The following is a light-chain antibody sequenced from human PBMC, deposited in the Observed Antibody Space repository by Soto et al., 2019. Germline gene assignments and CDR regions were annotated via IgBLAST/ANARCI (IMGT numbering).Light chain of an antibody. V-gene: IGKV3-20*01. CDR2: GAS. Sequence: GSQSLSPGERATLSYRASQSVSSTYLAWYHQKPGQAPRLLIYGASSRATGIPDRFSGSGSGTDFTLTISRLEPEDFAVYYCQQYHIWPSITFGQGTRLEIK. J-gene: IGKJ5*01. CDR3: QQYHIWPSIT. CDR1: QSVSSTY.